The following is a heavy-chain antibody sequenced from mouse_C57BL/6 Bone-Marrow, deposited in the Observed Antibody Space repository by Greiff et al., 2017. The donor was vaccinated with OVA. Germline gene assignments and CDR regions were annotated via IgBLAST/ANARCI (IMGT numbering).Heavy chain of an antibody. Sequence: VQLQQSGAELARPGASVKMSCKASGYTFTSYSMPWVKQRPGQGLEWIGYINPSSGYTKYNQKFKDKATLTADKSSSTADMQLSSLTSEDSAVYYCATRSYDGYPAWFAYWGQGTLVTVSA. V-gene: IGHV1-4*01. J-gene: IGHJ3*01. CDR3: ATRSYDGYPAWFAY. D-gene: IGHD2-3*01. CDR2: INPSSGYT. CDR1: GYTFTSYS.